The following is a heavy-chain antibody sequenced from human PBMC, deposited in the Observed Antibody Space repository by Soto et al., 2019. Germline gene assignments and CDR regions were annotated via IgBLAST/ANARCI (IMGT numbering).Heavy chain of an antibody. CDR3: AKDLRQSTGANRRGY. V-gene: IGHV3-23*01. CDR1: GFTFSSYA. D-gene: IGHD2-8*02. Sequence: GGSLRLSCAASGFTFSSYAMSWVRQAPGKGLEWVSAISGSGGSTYYADSVKGRFTISRDNSKNTLYLQMNSLRAEDTAVYYCAKDLRQSTGANRRGYWGRGTLVTVSS. CDR2: ISGSGGST. J-gene: IGHJ4*02.